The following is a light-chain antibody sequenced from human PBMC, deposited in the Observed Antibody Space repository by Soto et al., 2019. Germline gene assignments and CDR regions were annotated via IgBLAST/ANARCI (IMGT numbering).Light chain of an antibody. Sequence: QSVLTQPASVSGSPGQSITISCTGTSSDVGGYNYVSWYQQHPGKAPKLMIYDVSNRPSGVSNRFSGSKSGNTASLTISGLQAEDEADYYCSSYTSSSTRVFGGGTKGPS. CDR2: DVS. J-gene: IGLJ2*01. V-gene: IGLV2-14*01. CDR1: SSDVGGYNY. CDR3: SSYTSSSTRV.